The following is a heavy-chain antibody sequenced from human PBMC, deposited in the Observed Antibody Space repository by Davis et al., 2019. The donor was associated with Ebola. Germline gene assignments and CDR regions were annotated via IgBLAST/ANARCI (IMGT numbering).Heavy chain of an antibody. V-gene: IGHV4-59*01. CDR3: ARDKAQSFYGTGAYHYYYRGMDL. CDR1: GGSISTYS. J-gene: IGHJ6*01. CDR2: VYYSGNT. Sequence: SETLSPTCTVPGGSISTYSWSWIRQPPAKGLEWIGSVYYSGNTNYNPSLKSRVAISVDTSENQFSLKLNSVTAADTAVYYCARDKAQSFYGTGAYHYYYRGMDLWGQGTTVSVSS. D-gene: IGHD2-8*02.